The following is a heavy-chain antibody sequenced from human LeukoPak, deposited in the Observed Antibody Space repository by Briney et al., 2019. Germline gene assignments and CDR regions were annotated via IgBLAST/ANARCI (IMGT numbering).Heavy chain of an antibody. Sequence: ASVKVSCKASGYTFTGYYMHWVRQAPGQGLEWMGWINPNSGGTNYAQKFQGRVTMTRDTSISTAYMELSRLRSDDTAVYYCARGKAGYDFWSGYYYFDYWGQGTLVTVSS. CDR1: GYTFTGYY. CDR2: INPNSGGT. D-gene: IGHD3-3*01. J-gene: IGHJ4*02. V-gene: IGHV1-2*02. CDR3: ARGKAGYDFWSGYYYFDY.